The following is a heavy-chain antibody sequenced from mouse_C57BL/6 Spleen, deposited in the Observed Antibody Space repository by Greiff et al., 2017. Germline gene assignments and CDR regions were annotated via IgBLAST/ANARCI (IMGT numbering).Heavy chain of an antibody. CDR1: GYAFSSYW. V-gene: IGHV1-80*01. D-gene: IGHD1-1*01. J-gene: IGHJ3*01. Sequence: QVHVKQSGAELVKPGASVKISCKASGYAFSSYWMNWVKQRPGKGLEWIGQIYPGDGDTNYNGKFKGKATLTADKSSSTAYMQLSSLTSEDSAVYFCARGGLLAWFAYWGQGTLVTVSA. CDR3: ARGGLLAWFAY. CDR2: IYPGDGDT.